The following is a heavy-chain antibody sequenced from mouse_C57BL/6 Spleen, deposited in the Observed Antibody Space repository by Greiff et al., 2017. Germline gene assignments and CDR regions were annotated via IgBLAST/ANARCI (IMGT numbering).Heavy chain of an antibody. J-gene: IGHJ4*01. D-gene: IGHD2-5*01. V-gene: IGHV2-6-1*01. CDR3: ARQPPYYSNYGAMDY. CDR1: GFSLTSYG. Sequence: QVQLKESGPGLVAPSQSLSITCTVSGFSLTSYGVHWVRQPPGKGLEWLVVIRSDGSTTYNSALKSRLSISKDNSKSQVFLKMNSLQTDDTAMYYCARQPPYYSNYGAMDYWGQGTSVTVSS. CDR2: IRSDGST.